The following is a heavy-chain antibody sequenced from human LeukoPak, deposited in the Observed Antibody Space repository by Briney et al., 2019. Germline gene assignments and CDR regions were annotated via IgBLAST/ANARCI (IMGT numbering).Heavy chain of an antibody. J-gene: IGHJ4*02. V-gene: IGHV4-34*01. CDR1: GGSFSGYY. CDR2: INHSGST. D-gene: IGHD2/OR15-2a*01. CDR3: ASSKGIAALDC. Sequence: ASETLSLTCAVYGGSFSGYYWSWIRQPPGKGLEWIGEINHSGSTNYNPSLKSRVTISVDTSKNQSSLKLSSVTAADTAVYYCASSKGIAALDCWGQGTLVTVSS.